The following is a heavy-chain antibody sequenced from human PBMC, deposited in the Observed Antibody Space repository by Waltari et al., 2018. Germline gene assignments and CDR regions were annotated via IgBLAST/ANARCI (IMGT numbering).Heavy chain of an antibody. CDR1: GYSFTSYW. V-gene: IGHV5-51*01. CDR3: ARQKQQLVRGYYYYGMDV. D-gene: IGHD6-13*01. CDR2: IDPGDSDT. J-gene: IGHJ6*02. Sequence: EVQLVQSGAEVKKPGESLKISCKGSGYSFTSYWIGWVRQMPGKGLEWMGIIDPGDSDTRYSPSFQGQVTNSADKSISTAYLQWSSLKASDTAMYYCARQKQQLVRGYYYYGMDVWGQGTTVTVSS.